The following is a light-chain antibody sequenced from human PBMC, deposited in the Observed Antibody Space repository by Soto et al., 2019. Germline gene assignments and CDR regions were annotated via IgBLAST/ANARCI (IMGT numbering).Light chain of an antibody. J-gene: IGKJ5*01. Sequence: EIVLTQSPATLSLSPGERATLSCRASQSVSSGHLAWYQQKPGQAPRLLIYAASSRATGIPARFSGSGSGTEFTLTISSLQSEDFAVYYCQQYNNWPPITFGQGGRPEI. CDR1: QSVSSGH. CDR3: QQYNNWPPIT. CDR2: AAS. V-gene: IGKV3D-15*01.